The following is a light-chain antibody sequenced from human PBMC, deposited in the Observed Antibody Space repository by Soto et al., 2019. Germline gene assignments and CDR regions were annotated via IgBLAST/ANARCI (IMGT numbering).Light chain of an antibody. CDR2: AAS. CDR1: PGISSY. V-gene: IGKV1-8*01. Sequence: AIRMTQSPSSLSASTGDRVTITCRASPGISSYLAWYQQKPGKAPKLLIYAASTLQSGVPSRFSGSGSGTDFTLTISCLQSEDFATYYCQQYYSYPLTFGGETKVEIK. J-gene: IGKJ4*01. CDR3: QQYYSYPLT.